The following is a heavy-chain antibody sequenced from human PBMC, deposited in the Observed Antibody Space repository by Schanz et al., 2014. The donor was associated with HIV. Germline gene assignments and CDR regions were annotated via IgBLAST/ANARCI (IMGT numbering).Heavy chain of an antibody. Sequence: QVQLAESGGALVNPGSSLRLSCEASGFTFSVYYMSWIRQAPGKGLEWISYISSSGTTIYYADSVKGRFTISRDNAKNSLYLQMNSLRAEDTAVYYCARGEDDISGPDGMDVWGQGTTVTVSS. CDR1: GFTFSVYY. J-gene: IGHJ6*02. CDR3: ARGEDDISGPDGMDV. D-gene: IGHD3-22*01. CDR2: ISSSGTTI. V-gene: IGHV3-11*01.